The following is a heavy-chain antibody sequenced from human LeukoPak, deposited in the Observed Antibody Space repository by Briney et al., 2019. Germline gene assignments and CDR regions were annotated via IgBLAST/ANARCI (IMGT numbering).Heavy chain of an antibody. CDR1: GFDSSNYW. J-gene: IGHJ4*02. D-gene: IGHD6-13*01. CDR3: ARPPGYSSSWYIDY. V-gene: IGHV3-7*01. Sequence: RSGGTLRLSCAVSGFDSSNYWMTWVRQAPGKGLEWVANINQDGSEKYYVGSVKGRCAISRDNAENSLYLQMNSLRVADTGVYYCARPPGYSSSWYIDYWGQGTLVTVSS. CDR2: INQDGSEK.